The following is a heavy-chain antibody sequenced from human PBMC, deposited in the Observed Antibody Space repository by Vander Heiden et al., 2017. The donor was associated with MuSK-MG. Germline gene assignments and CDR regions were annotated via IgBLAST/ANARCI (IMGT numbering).Heavy chain of an antibody. CDR1: GGSFSGYY. V-gene: IGHV4-34*01. Sequence: QVQLQQWGAGLLKPSETLSLTCAVYGGSFSGYYWSWIRQPPGKGLEWIGEINHSGSTNYNPSLKSRVTISVDTSKNQFSLKLSSVTAADTAVYYCARLPQRAVAVYYYYYGMDVWGQGTTVTVSS. D-gene: IGHD6-19*01. J-gene: IGHJ6*02. CDR2: INHSGST. CDR3: ARLPQRAVAVYYYYYGMDV.